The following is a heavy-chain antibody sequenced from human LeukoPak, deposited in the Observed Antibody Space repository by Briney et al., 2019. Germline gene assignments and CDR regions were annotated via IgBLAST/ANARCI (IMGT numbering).Heavy chain of an antibody. D-gene: IGHD3-9*01. CDR2: IYYSGST. CDR3: ARRSELRYSQHDAFDI. Sequence: SETLSLTCTVSGGPISSSSYYWGWIRQPPGKGLEWIGSIYYSGSTYYNPSLKSRVTISVDTSKNQFSLKLSSVTAADTAVYYCARRSELRYSQHDAFDIWGQGTMVTVSS. V-gene: IGHV4-39*01. CDR1: GGPISSSSYY. J-gene: IGHJ3*02.